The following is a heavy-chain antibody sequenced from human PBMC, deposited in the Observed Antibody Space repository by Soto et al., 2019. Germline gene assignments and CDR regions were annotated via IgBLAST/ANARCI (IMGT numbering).Heavy chain of an antibody. V-gene: IGHV1-46*01. D-gene: IGHD4-4*01. CDR2: INPSGPTT. Sequence: AASVKVSCKASGYTFTNYYIHWVRQAPGQGLECMGMINPSGPTTSYAQKFQGRVTMTWDTSTNTVYMELSSLRSEDTAVYYCARGQAGRPRSTLDYWGQGTLVTVSS. CDR3: ARGQAGRPRSTLDY. CDR1: GYTFTNYY. J-gene: IGHJ4*02.